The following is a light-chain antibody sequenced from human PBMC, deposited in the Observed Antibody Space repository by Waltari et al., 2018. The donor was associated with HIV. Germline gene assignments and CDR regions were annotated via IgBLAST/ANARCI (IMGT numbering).Light chain of an antibody. CDR1: QSVLYTSNNNNY. CDR3: QQFYTSPFT. V-gene: IGKV4-1*01. CDR2: WAS. Sequence: DIVMTQSPDSLAVSLGERATLNCRSSQSVLYTSNNNNYLAWYQLKPGQPPKLLIYWASARESGVPDRFSGSGSGTHFTLTISSLQAEDVAVYYCQQFYTSPFTFGQGTKLEIK. J-gene: IGKJ2*01.